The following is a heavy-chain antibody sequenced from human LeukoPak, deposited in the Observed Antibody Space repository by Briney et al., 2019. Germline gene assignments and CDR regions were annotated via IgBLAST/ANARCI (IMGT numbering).Heavy chain of an antibody. Sequence: CLRLSCAASGFTFDDYAMHWVRQAPGKGLEWVSGISWNSGGIGYADSVKGRFTISRDNAKNSLYLQMNSLRAEDTALYYCANGVGIVSVGRDWGQGTLVTVSS. CDR2: ISWNSGGI. CDR3: ANGVGIVSVGRD. D-gene: IGHD5/OR15-5a*01. V-gene: IGHV3-9*01. J-gene: IGHJ4*02. CDR1: GFTFDDYA.